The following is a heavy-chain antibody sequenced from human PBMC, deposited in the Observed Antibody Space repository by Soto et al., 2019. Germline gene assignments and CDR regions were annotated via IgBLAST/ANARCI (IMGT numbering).Heavy chain of an antibody. CDR2: ISGSGGST. V-gene: IGHV3-23*01. CDR3: AKASRLDVVVPAARGHYYGMDV. J-gene: IGHJ6*02. CDR1: GFTFSSYA. Sequence: GGSLRLSCAASGFTFSSYAMSWVRQAPGKGLEWVSAISGSGGSTYYADSVKGRFTISRDNSKNTLYLQMNSLRAEDTAVYYCAKASRLDVVVPAARGHYYGMDVWGQGTTVTVSS. D-gene: IGHD2-2*01.